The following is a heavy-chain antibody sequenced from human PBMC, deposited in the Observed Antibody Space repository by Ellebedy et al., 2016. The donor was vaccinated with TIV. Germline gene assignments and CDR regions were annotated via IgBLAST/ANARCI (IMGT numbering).Heavy chain of an antibody. CDR2: IYHNGNA. V-gene: IGHV4-38-2*02. J-gene: IGHJ4*02. CDR1: GYSISSGYY. CDR3: ARNRASESYSAD. D-gene: IGHD2-15*01. Sequence: MPLETLSLTCTVSGYSISSGYYWGWIRQPPGKGLEWIATIYHNGNAYYNPSLKSRVTISVDTSNNQFSLRVDSVTAADTAVYYCARNRASESYSADWGQGTLVTVSS.